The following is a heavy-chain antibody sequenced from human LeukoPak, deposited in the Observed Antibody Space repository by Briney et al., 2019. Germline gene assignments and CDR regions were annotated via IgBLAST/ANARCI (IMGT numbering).Heavy chain of an antibody. CDR3: AREGVGAGFDAFDI. D-gene: IGHD1-26*01. J-gene: IGHJ3*02. CDR2: ISWNSGSI. V-gene: IGHV3-9*01. Sequence: PGGSLRLSCAASGFTFDDYAMHWVRQAPGKGLEWVSGISWNSGSIGYADSVKGRFTISRDNAKNSLYLQMNSLRAEDTAVYYCAREGVGAGFDAFDIWGQGTMVTVSS. CDR1: GFTFDDYA.